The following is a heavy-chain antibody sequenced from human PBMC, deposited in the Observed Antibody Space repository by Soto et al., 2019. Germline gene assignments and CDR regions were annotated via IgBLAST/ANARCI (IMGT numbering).Heavy chain of an antibody. D-gene: IGHD3-3*01. CDR2: IIPIFGTA. J-gene: IGHJ4*02. CDR1: GGTFSSYA. CDR3: ARPHRITIFGVASTKVAYYFDY. Sequence: EASVKVSCKASGGTFSSYAISWVRQAPGQGLEWMGGIIPIFGTANYAQKFQGRVTITADESTSTAYMELSSLRSEDTAVYYCARPHRITIFGVASTKVAYYFDYWGQGTLVTVSP. V-gene: IGHV1-69*13.